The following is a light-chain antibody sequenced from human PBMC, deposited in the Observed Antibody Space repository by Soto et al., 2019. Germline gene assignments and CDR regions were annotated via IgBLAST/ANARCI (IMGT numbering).Light chain of an antibody. Sequence: DIQMTQSPSSLSASVGDRVTITCRASQSISSWLALYQQKPGKAPQLLIYAASTLQSGVPSRFSGSGSGTDFTLTISSRQPQAFATSYCQQSYSTHRTFGQGTKVDIK. V-gene: IGKV1-39*01. CDR1: QSISSW. CDR3: QQSYSTHRT. CDR2: AAS. J-gene: IGKJ1*01.